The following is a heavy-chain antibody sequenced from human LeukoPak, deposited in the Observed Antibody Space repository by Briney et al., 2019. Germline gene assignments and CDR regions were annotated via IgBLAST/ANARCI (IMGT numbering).Heavy chain of an antibody. V-gene: IGHV4-59*08. CDR2: IYYSGST. Sequence: SETLSLTCTVSGGSISSYYWSWIRQPPGKGLEWIGYIYYSGSTNYNPPLQSRVTLSIDTSKNQFSLKLSSMTAADTAVYYCARISYHDTFDMWGQGTMVTVSS. CDR3: ARISYHDTFDM. J-gene: IGHJ3*02. CDR1: GGSISSYY. D-gene: IGHD3-16*02.